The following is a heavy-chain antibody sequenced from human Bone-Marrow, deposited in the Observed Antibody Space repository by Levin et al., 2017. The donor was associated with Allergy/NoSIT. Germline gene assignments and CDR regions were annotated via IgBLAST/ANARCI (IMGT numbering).Heavy chain of an antibody. CDR1: GGSISSSSYY. CDR2: IYYSGST. CDR3: ARQDFYCTNGVCESIGRAILIQH. D-gene: IGHD2-8*01. Sequence: SETLSLTCTVSGGSISSSSYYWGWIRQPPGKGLEWIGSIYYSGSTYYNPSLKSRVTISVDTSKNQFSLKLSSVTAADTAVYYCARQDFYCTNGVCESIGRAILIQHWGQGTLVTVSS. J-gene: IGHJ1*01. V-gene: IGHV4-39*01.